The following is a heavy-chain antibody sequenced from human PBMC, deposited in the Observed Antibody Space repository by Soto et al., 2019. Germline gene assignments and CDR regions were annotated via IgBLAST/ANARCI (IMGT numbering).Heavy chain of an antibody. CDR2: ISSSGKTI. CDR3: ATTAAQSSGWYD. CDR1: ELSFNTYE. D-gene: IGHD6-13*01. V-gene: IGHV3-48*03. Sequence: VHLVESGGGLVQPGGSLRLSCAASELSFNTYEMIWVRQAPGKGLEWLSFISSSGKTIYYADSVKGRFSISRDNAKRVLFLQMSSLRAEDTAVYYCATTAAQSSGWYDLGQGTLVTVSS. J-gene: IGHJ4*02.